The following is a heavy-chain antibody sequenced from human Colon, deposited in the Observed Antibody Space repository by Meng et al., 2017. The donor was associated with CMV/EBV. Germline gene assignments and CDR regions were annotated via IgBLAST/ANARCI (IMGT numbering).Heavy chain of an antibody. D-gene: IGHD5-24*01. CDR2: IVPIFVTP. CDR3: ARARDRDGLYNFDS. J-gene: IGHJ4*02. Sequence: QVPLGQSGAGVKKPGSSVKVSCSTSGGSFSNYAVSWVRQAPGQGLEWMGGIVPIFVTPNYAQKFQGRVTVTADESTSTAYMELSSLTSEDTAIYYCARARDRDGLYNFDSWGQGTLVTVSS. CDR1: GGSFSNYA. V-gene: IGHV1-69*12.